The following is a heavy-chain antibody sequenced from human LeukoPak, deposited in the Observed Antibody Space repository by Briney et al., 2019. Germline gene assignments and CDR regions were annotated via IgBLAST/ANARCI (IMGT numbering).Heavy chain of an antibody. V-gene: IGHV4-61*08. J-gene: IGHJ4*02. D-gene: IGHD3-10*01. CDR2: IYYSGST. Sequence: SETLSLTCTVSGGSISSGGYYWSWIRQHPGKGLEWIGYIYYSGSTNYNPSLKSRVTISVDTSKNQFSLKLSSVTAADTAVYYCATDNSYGSGSYYTWGQGTLVTVSS. CDR1: GGSISSGGYY. CDR3: ATDNSYGSGSYYT.